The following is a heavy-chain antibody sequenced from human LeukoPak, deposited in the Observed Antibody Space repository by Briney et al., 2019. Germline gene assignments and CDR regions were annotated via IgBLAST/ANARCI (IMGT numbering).Heavy chain of an antibody. CDR1: GGSISSSSYY. D-gene: IGHD3-3*01. CDR3: ARQGRFGVVINWFDP. Sequence: SETLSLTCTVSGGSISSSSYYWGWIRQPPGKGLEWIGSIYYSGSTYYNPSLKSRVTISVDTSKNQFSLKLSSVTAADTAVYYCARQGRFGVVINWFDPWGQGTLVTVS. J-gene: IGHJ5*02. CDR2: IYYSGST. V-gene: IGHV4-39*01.